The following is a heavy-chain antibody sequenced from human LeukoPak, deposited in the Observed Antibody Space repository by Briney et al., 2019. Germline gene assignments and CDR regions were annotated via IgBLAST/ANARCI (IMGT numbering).Heavy chain of an antibody. J-gene: IGHJ4*02. CDR3: AKLRRGVIIYFDY. CDR1: GFTVSSNY. Sequence: GGSLRLSCLASGFTVSSNYMSWVRQAPGKGLEWVSAISGSGGSTYYADSVKGRFTISRDNSKNTLYLQMNSLRAEDTAVYYCAKLRRGVIIYFDYWGQGTLVTVSS. D-gene: IGHD3-10*01. CDR2: ISGSGGST. V-gene: IGHV3-23*01.